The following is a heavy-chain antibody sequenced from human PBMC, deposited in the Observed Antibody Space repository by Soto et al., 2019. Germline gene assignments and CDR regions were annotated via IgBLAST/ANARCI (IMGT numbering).Heavy chain of an antibody. CDR1: GYTFTGYY. D-gene: IGHD3-16*02. V-gene: IGHV1-2*04. CDR2: INPNSGGT. Sequence: ASVKVSCKASGYTFTGYYMHWVRQAPGQGLEWMGWINPNSGGTNYAQKFQGWVTMTRDTSISTAYMELSRLRSDDTAVYYCASFSVVHHHYGMDVRGPGTTVTVFS. J-gene: IGHJ6*02. CDR3: ASFSVVHHHYGMDV.